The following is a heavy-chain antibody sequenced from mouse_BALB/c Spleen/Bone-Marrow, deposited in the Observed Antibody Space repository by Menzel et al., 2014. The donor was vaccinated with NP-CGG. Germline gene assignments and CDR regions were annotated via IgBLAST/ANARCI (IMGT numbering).Heavy chain of an antibody. CDR3: ARQILRGFGY. CDR2: ISSGGGST. V-gene: IGHV5-12-1*01. J-gene: IGHJ3*02. Sequence: EVHLVESGGGLVKPGGSLKLSCAASGFAFSSYDMSWVRPTPEKRLEWVAYISSGGGSTYYADTVKGRFTISRDNAKNTLYLQMSSLKSEDTAMYYCARQILRGFGYWGQGTPVTVSA. D-gene: IGHD1-1*01. CDR1: GFAFSSYD.